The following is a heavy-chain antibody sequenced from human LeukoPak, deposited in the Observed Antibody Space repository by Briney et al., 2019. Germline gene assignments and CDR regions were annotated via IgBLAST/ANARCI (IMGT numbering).Heavy chain of an antibody. Sequence: HPGGSLRLSCAASGFTFSSYGMHWVRQAPGKGLEWVAVIVYDGSNKYYADSVKGRFTISRDNSKNTLYLQMNSLRAEGTAVYYCVRELSGFDYWGQGTLVTVSS. V-gene: IGHV3-33*05. CDR2: IVYDGSNK. D-gene: IGHD3-10*01. CDR1: GFTFSSYG. J-gene: IGHJ4*02. CDR3: VRELSGFDY.